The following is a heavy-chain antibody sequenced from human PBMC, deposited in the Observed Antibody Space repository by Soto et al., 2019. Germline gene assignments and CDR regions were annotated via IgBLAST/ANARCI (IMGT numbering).Heavy chain of an antibody. V-gene: IGHV1-3*01. Sequence: QVQLVQSGAEVKKPGASVKVSCKASGYNFTSYAMHWVRQAPGQRLEWMGWINAGNGNTKYSQKFQGRVTITRDTSASTADMELSSLRSEDTAVYYCARDLQADYWGQGTLVTVSS. CDR2: INAGNGNT. J-gene: IGHJ4*02. CDR3: ARDLQADY. CDR1: GYNFTSYA.